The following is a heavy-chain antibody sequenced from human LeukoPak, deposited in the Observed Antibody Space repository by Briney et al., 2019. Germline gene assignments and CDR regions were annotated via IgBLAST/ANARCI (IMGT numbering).Heavy chain of an antibody. CDR1: GFTFGTYA. J-gene: IGHJ4*02. V-gene: IGHV3-23*01. CDR2: ISASGGST. CDR3: ARISGSYVFDY. Sequence: QPGGSLRLSCAASGFTFGTYAMSWVRQAPGKGLEWVSTISASGGSTYYADSLKGRFTISRDNSKNTLSLQMNTLRVEDTAIYYCARISGSYVFDYWGQGTLVTVSS. D-gene: IGHD1-26*01.